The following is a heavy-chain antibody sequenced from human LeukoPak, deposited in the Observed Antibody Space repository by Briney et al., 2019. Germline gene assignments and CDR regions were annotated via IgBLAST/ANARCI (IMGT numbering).Heavy chain of an antibody. CDR3: ARDYTAMASPEAFDI. V-gene: IGHV1-18*01. CDR1: GYTFTSYG. Sequence: GASVKVSCKASGYTFTSYGISWVRQAPGQGLEWMGWISAYNGNTNYAQKLQGRVTMTTDTSTSTAYMELRSLRSDDTAVYYCARDYTAMASPEAFDIWGQGQWSPSLQ. J-gene: IGHJ3*02. CDR2: ISAYNGNT. D-gene: IGHD5-18*01.